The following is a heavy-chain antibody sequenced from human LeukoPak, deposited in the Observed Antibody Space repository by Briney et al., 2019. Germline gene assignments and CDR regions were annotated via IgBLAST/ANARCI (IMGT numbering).Heavy chain of an antibody. D-gene: IGHD2-2*01. CDR2: ISSRSSTI. Sequence: GGSLRLSCAASGFTFSTHDLNWVRQAPGKGLEWVSFISSRSSTIYYADSVKGRFTISRDSSKNTLYLQMNSLRAEDTAVYYCAKDEVVPSYYYIDVWGKGTTVTVSS. J-gene: IGHJ6*03. V-gene: IGHV3-48*01. CDR3: AKDEVVPSYYYIDV. CDR1: GFTFSTHD.